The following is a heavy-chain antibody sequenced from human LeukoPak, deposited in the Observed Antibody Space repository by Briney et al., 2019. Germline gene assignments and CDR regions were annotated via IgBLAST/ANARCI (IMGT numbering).Heavy chain of an antibody. CDR2: IRSKGQGGTT. CDR3: SRDFPIVGPTTPFDY. Sequence: PGGSLRLSCTASGFTFDDYTMNWFRQAPGKGLEWVGFIRSKGQGGTTEYAASVKGRFAISRDDSESIAYLQMNSLKTEGTAVYYCSRDFPIVGPTTPFDYWGQGTLVTVSS. D-gene: IGHD1-26*01. V-gene: IGHV3-49*03. J-gene: IGHJ4*02. CDR1: GFTFDDYT.